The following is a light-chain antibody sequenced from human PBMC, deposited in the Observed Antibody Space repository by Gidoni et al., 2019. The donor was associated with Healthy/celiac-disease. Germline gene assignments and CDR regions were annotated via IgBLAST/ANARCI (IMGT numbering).Light chain of an antibody. J-gene: IGKJ2*01. CDR1: QSISSW. V-gene: IGKV1-5*03. CDR3: QQYNSYSYT. CDR2: KAS. Sequence: DIQMTQSPSTLSASVGDRVTITCRASQSISSWLAWYQQKPGKPPKLLIYKASSLESGVPSRFSGSGSETEFTLTISSLQPDDFATYYCQQYNSYSYTFGQGTKLEIK.